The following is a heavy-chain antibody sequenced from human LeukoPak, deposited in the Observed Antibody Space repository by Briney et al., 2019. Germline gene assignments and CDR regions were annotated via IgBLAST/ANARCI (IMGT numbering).Heavy chain of an antibody. CDR1: GGSISSYY. J-gene: IGHJ6*02. V-gene: IGHV4-59*01. D-gene: IGHD3-9*01. Sequence: PSETLSLTCTVSGGSISSYYWSWIRQPPGKGLEWIGYIYYSGSTNYNPSLKSRVTISVDTSKNQFSLKLSSVTTAATAVYYCAREDLDILTGYPSRGGDVWGQGTTVTVSS. CDR3: AREDLDILTGYPSRGGDV. CDR2: IYYSGST.